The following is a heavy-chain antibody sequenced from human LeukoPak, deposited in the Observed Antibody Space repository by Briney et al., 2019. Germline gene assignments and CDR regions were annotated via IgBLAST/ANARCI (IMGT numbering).Heavy chain of an antibody. V-gene: IGHV4-59*01. D-gene: IGHD3-3*01. CDR1: GNSISNYY. CDR2: LYFSGST. Sequence: SETLSLTCTVSGNSISNYYWSWIRQPPGKGLEWIGYLYFSGSTNYNPSLKSRVTISVDTSKHQFSLKVSSVTAADTAMYYCARGIAGEWLPIWGQGTLVHVSS. CDR3: ARGIAGEWLPI. J-gene: IGHJ4*02.